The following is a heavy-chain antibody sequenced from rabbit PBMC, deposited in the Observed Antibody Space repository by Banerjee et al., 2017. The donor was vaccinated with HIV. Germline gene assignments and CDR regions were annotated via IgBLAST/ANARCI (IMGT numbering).Heavy chain of an antibody. CDR2: ISTGGSA. D-gene: IGHD1-1*01. V-gene: IGHV1S45*01. J-gene: IGHJ6*01. Sequence: QEQLEESGGDLVKPEGSLKLSCKASGFDISSYAISWVRQAPGKGLEWIGYISTGGSAYYASWAKGRFTISKTSSTTVTLQMTSLTAADTATYFCARDNGYASSSAYELWGPGTLVTV. CDR3: ARDNGYASSSAYEL. CDR1: GFDISSYA.